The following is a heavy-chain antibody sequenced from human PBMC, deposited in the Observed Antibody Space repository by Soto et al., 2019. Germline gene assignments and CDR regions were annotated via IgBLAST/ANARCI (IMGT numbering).Heavy chain of an antibody. J-gene: IGHJ5*02. Sequence: GGSLRLSCAASGFTFSSYAMSWVRQAPGKGLEWVSAIDGSGSHTYYADSVKGRVTISRDNSRNTLFLQMSALRAEDTATYYCAKVLYHYGNRRLNGFDPWGQGTLVTVSS. CDR2: IDGSGSHT. CDR1: GFTFSSYA. D-gene: IGHD4-17*01. CDR3: AKVLYHYGNRRLNGFDP. V-gene: IGHV3-23*05.